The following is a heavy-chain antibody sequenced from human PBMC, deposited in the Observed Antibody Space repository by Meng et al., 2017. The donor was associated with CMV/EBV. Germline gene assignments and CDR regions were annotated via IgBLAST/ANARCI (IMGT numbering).Heavy chain of an antibody. CDR1: GYTFTSYG. J-gene: IGHJ6*02. CDR3: ARDKGRIAAAGTGMDGYYYGMDV. D-gene: IGHD6-13*01. Sequence: ASVKVSCKASGYTFTSYGISWVRQAPGQGLEWMGWISAYNGNTNYAQKLQGRVTMTTDTSTSTAYMELRSLRSDDTAVYYCARDKGRIAAAGTGMDGYYYGMDVWGQGTTFTVSS. V-gene: IGHV1-18*01. CDR2: ISAYNGNT.